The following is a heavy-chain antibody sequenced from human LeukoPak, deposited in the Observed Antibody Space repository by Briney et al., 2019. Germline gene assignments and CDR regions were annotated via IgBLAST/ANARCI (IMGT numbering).Heavy chain of an antibody. J-gene: IGHJ4*02. V-gene: IGHV1-18*01. CDR1: GYTFTSYG. Sequence: GASVKVSCKASGYTFTSYGISWVRQAPGQGLESMGWISAYNGNTNYAQKLQGRVTMTTDTSTSTAYMELRSLRSDDTAVYYCARDWAPDYYDSSGFWGQGTLVTVSS. D-gene: IGHD3-22*01. CDR2: ISAYNGNT. CDR3: ARDWAPDYYDSSGF.